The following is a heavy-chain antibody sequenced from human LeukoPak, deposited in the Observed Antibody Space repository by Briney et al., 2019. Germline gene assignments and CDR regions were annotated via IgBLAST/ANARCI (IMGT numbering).Heavy chain of an antibody. V-gene: IGHV4-4*02. CDR1: GGSISSSNW. D-gene: IGHD3-10*01. CDR2: IYHSGST. J-gene: IGHJ5*02. Sequence: SETLSLTCAVSGGSISSSNWWSWVRQPPGKGLEWIGEIYHSGSTNYNPSLKSRVTISVDTSKNQFSLKLSSVTAADTAVYYCARDRPYYYGSGSYFWFDPWGQGTLVTVSS. CDR3: ARDRPYYYGSGSYFWFDP.